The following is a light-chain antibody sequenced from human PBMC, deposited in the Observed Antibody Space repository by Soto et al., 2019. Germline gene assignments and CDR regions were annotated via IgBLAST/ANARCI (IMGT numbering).Light chain of an antibody. CDR1: SSDVGSYNL. CDR2: EGS. CDR3: FSYAGSRTYV. J-gene: IGLJ1*01. V-gene: IGLV2-23*01. Sequence: QFVLTQPASVSGSPGQSITISFTGTSSDVGSYNLVSWYQQHPGKAPKLMIYEGSKRPSGVSNRFSGSKSGNTASLTISGLPGEDEGGYYRFSYAGSRTYVLRNGTQV.